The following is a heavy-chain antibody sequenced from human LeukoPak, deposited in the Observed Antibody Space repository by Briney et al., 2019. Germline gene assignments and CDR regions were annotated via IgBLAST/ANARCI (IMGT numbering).Heavy chain of an antibody. CDR3: ARAGYYYDSSGGMDFDY. CDR1: GYTFTSYA. CDR2: INAGNGNT. Sequence: DSVKVSCKASGYTFTSYAMHWVRQAPGQRLEWMGWINAGNGNTKYSQKFQGRVTITRDTSASTAYMELSSLRSEDTAVYYCARAGYYYDSSGGMDFDYWGQGTLVTVSS. J-gene: IGHJ4*02. D-gene: IGHD3-22*01. V-gene: IGHV1-3*01.